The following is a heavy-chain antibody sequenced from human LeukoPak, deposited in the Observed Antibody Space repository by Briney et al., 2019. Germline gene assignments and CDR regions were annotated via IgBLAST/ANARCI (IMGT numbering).Heavy chain of an antibody. J-gene: IGHJ4*02. Sequence: SETLSLTCAVYGGSFSGYYWSWTRQPPGKGLEWIGEINHSGSTYYNPSLKSRVTISVDTSKNQFSLKLSSVTAADTAVYYCARADYGDYVFWGQGTLVTVSS. CDR1: GGSFSGYY. CDR3: ARADYGDYVF. CDR2: INHSGST. V-gene: IGHV4-34*01. D-gene: IGHD4-17*01.